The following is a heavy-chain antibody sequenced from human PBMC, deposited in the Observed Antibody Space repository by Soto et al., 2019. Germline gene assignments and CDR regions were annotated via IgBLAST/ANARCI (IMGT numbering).Heavy chain of an antibody. D-gene: IGHD6-6*01. CDR2: ISSRSYTI. J-gene: IGHJ6*02. V-gene: IGHV3-48*02. Sequence: EVQLVASGGGLVQPGGSLRLSCAASGFSFSTYSMNWVRQAPGKGLEWVSYISSRSYTIYYIDSVKGRFTISRDNAKSSLYLQMNSLRDEDTAVYYCARGGSSSDNGMDVWGQGTTVTVSS. CDR3: ARGGSSSDNGMDV. CDR1: GFSFSTYS.